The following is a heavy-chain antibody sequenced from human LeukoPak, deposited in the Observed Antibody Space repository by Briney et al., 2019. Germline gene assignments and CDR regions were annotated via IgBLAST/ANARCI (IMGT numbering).Heavy chain of an antibody. J-gene: IGHJ4*02. D-gene: IGHD4-17*01. CDR2: ISDTVRDT. Sequence: GGSLRLSCAASGFTFSAYGMSWVRQAPGKGREWVSHISDTVRDTWYANSVKGRFIIPRDNSRDTVYLQMSSLRPEDTALYFCAKDNYGGIFASWGQGTLVAVSS. V-gene: IGHV3-23*01. CDR3: AKDNYGGIFAS. CDR1: GFTFSAYG.